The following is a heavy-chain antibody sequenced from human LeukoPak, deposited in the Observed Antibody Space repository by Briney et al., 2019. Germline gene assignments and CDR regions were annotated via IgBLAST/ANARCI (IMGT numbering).Heavy chain of an antibody. CDR3: ARDLVSGSSAPFDY. J-gene: IGHJ4*02. CDR1: GGSISDSY. D-gene: IGHD2/OR15-2a*01. CDR2: IYYNGSA. Sequence: SETLSLTCTVSGGSISDSYWSWIRQPPGKGLEWIGHIYYNGSANYNPSLKSRVTISVDTSKNQFSLKLSSVTAADTAVYYCARDLVSGSSAPFDYWGQGTLVTVSS. V-gene: IGHV4-59*12.